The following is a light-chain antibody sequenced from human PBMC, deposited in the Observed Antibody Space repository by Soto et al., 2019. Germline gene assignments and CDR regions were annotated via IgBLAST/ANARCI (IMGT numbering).Light chain of an antibody. J-gene: IGKJ2*01. Sequence: EIAMTQSPATLSVSPGETATLSCRASQSVRSSLVWYQQKPGQAPRLLMYGASTGATGIPARFSGSGSGTEFTLTIPSLQSEDFAFYYCHQYYAWPYTFGQGTKLEIK. V-gene: IGKV3-15*01. CDR3: HQYYAWPYT. CDR1: QSVRSS. CDR2: GAS.